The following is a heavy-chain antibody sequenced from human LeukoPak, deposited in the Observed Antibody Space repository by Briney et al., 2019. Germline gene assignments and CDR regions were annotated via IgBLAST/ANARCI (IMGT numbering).Heavy chain of an antibody. D-gene: IGHD6-13*01. CDR2: INHSGST. J-gene: IGHJ4*02. CDR3: ARDEGPIAAAAFDY. Sequence: PSETPSLTCTVSGGSISSDNYYWGWIRQSPGKGLEWIGEINHSGSTNYNPSLKSRVTISVDTSKNQFSLKLSSVTAADTAVYYCARDEGPIAAAAFDYWGQGTLVTVSS. CDR1: GGSISSDNYY. V-gene: IGHV4-39*07.